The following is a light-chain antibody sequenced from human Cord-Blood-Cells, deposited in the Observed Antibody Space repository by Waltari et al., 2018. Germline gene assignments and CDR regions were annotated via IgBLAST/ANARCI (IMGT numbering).Light chain of an antibody. Sequence: EIVMTQSPATLSVSPGERATLSCRASQSVSSNLAWYQQNPGQAPRLLIYGASTRATGIPARFSGSGSGTEFTLTISSLQSEDFAVYYCQQYNNWPHMYTFGQGTKLEIK. J-gene: IGKJ2*01. CDR2: GAS. V-gene: IGKV3-15*01. CDR1: QSVSSN. CDR3: QQYNNWPHMYT.